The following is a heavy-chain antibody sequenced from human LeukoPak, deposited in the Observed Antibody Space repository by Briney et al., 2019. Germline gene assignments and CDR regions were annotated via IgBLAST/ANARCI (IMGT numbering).Heavy chain of an antibody. Sequence: IPSETLSLTCTASGFSISSYYWSWIRQPPGKGLEWVGYVYYSGSTNYNPSLESRVTTSVDTSKNKFSLKLSYVTAADTAVYYCARERDGAPAVDMDVWGKGTTVTVSS. D-gene: IGHD6-19*01. J-gene: IGHJ6*03. V-gene: IGHV4-59*01. CDR2: VYYSGST. CDR1: GFSISSYY. CDR3: ARERDGAPAVDMDV.